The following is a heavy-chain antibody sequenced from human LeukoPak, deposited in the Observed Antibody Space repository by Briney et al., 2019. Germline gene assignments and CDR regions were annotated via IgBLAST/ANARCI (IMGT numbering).Heavy chain of an antibody. CDR3: ARNPVVPAARRGYWFDP. J-gene: IGHJ5*02. CDR2: IIPIFGTA. V-gene: IGHV1-69*13. CDR1: GGTFSSYA. Sequence: ASVKVSCKASGGTFSSYAISWVRQALGQGLEWMGGIIPIFGTANYAQKFQGRVTITADESTSTAYMELSSLRSEDTAVYYCARNPVVPAARRGYWFDPWGQGTLVTVSS. D-gene: IGHD2-2*01.